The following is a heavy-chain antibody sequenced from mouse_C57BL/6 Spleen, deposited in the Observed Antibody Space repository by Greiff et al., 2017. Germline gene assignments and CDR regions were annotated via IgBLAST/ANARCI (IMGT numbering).Heavy chain of an antibody. D-gene: IGHD2-1*01. Sequence: EVKLVESGGDLVKPGGSLKLSCAASGFTFSSYGMSWVRQTPDKRLEWVATISSGGSYTYYPDSVKGRFTISRDNAKNTLYLQMSSLKSEDTAMYYCARHEDGNPFAYWGQGTLVTVSA. CDR1: GFTFSSYG. CDR3: ARHEDGNPFAY. V-gene: IGHV5-6*02. J-gene: IGHJ3*01. CDR2: ISSGGSYT.